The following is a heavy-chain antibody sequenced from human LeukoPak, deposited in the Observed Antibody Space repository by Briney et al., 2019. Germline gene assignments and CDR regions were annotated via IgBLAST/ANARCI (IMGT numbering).Heavy chain of an antibody. CDR2: IIPIFGTA. J-gene: IGHJ5*02. V-gene: IGHV1-69*05. D-gene: IGHD3-10*01. CDR1: GGTFSSYA. CDR3: ARDQRTGSGSYYQFDP. Sequence: SSVKVSCKASGGTFSSYAISWVRQAPGHGLEWMGRIIPIFGTANYAQKFQGRVTITTDESTSTAYMELSILRSEDTAVYYCARDQRTGSGSYYQFDPWGQGTLVTVSS.